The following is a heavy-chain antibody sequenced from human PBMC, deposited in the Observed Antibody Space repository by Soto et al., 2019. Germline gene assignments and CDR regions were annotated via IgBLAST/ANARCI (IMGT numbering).Heavy chain of an antibody. CDR3: AAADWGHNFYYGMDV. CDR2: INQSGST. Sequence: SXTLSLNCPVYGGSFSGYYWSWSRQPPGKGLEWIGEINQSGSTNYKSSLKSRVTISVDTSKNQFSLKLSSVTAADTAVYYCAAADWGHNFYYGMDVWGQGTTVTVSS. CDR1: GGSFSGYY. D-gene: IGHD7-27*01. J-gene: IGHJ6*02. V-gene: IGHV4-34*01.